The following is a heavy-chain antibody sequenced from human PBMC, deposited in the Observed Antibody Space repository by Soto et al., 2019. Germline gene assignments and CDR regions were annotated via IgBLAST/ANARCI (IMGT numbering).Heavy chain of an antibody. CDR1: GGTFSSYA. Sequence: QVQLVQSGAEVKKPGSSVKVSCKASGGTFSSYAISWVRQAPGQGLEWMGGIIPIFGTANYAQKFQGRVTITPDESTSTAYMELTSMRSEDTAVYYCARDGMATQDPYYYYYGMDVWGQGTTVTVSS. CDR2: IIPIFGTA. J-gene: IGHJ6*02. V-gene: IGHV1-69*05. CDR3: ARDGMATQDPYYYYYGMDV. D-gene: IGHD5-12*01.